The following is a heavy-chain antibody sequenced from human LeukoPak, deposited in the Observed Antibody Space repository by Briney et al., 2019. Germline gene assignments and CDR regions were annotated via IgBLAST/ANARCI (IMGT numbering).Heavy chain of an antibody. CDR2: ISGSGGST. CDR3: AKGVLYYDFWSGYDAFDI. Sequence: GGSLRLSCAASGFTFSSYAMSWVRQAPGKGLEWVSAISGSGGSTYYADSVKGRFTISRDNSKNTLYLQMNSLRAEDTAVYYCAKGVLYYDFWSGYDAFDIWGQGTMVTVSS. V-gene: IGHV3-23*01. CDR1: GFTFSSYA. D-gene: IGHD3-3*01. J-gene: IGHJ3*02.